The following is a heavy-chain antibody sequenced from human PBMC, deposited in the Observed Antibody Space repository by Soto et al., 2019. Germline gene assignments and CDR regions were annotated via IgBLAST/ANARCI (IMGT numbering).Heavy chain of an antibody. J-gene: IGHJ5*02. V-gene: IGHV4-61*01. CDR2: IYYSGST. Sequence: PSETLSLTCTVSGGSVSGGSYYWSWIRQPPGKGLEWSGYIYYSGSTNYNPSLKNRVTISGDTTKNQFSLKLSSVTAADTAEYSCAGAITGTTGHLGFDPWGQGTLVTVSS. CDR3: AGAITGTTGHLGFDP. CDR1: GGSVSGGSYY. D-gene: IGHD1-7*01.